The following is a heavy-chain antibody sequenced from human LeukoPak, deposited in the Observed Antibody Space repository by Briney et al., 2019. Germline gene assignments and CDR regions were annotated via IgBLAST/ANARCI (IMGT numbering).Heavy chain of an antibody. CDR3: AKDRGGGSQLGDAYDV. CDR1: GFPFDEYA. J-gene: IGHJ3*01. V-gene: IGHV3-9*01. CDR2: ISYSSETI. D-gene: IGHD5-24*01. Sequence: GGSLRLSCAASGFPFDEYAMHWVRQAPGKGLEWVSGISYSSETIGYVDSVKGRFTISRDNVRKSLYLQMNSLRIEDTALYYCAKDRGGGSQLGDAYDVWGQGTMVSVSA.